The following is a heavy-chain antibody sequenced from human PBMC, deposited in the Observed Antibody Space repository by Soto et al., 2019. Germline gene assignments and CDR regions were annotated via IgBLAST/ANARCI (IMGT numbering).Heavy chain of an antibody. CDR2: IHDSGRT. Sequence: SETLSLTCTVSGGSISSGGVHWSWIRQPPGKGLEYVGYIHDSGRTYYSPSLKSRLTLSIDTSKNKFSLNLTSVTAAATAVYYCASEGDYSYFDYWGQGTLVTVSS. D-gene: IGHD4-17*01. J-gene: IGHJ4*02. CDR1: GGSISSGGVH. CDR3: ASEGDYSYFDY. V-gene: IGHV4-30-4*01.